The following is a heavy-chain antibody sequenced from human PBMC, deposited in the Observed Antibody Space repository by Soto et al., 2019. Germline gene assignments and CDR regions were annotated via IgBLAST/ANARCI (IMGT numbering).Heavy chain of an antibody. J-gene: IGHJ4*02. D-gene: IGHD3-10*01. Sequence: ASVKVSCKASGYTFTSYGITWVRQAPGQGLEWMGWISAYNGNTNYAQKFQGRVTMTTDTSTSTAYMELRSLGSEDTAVYYCATDNLLWSNFDYWGQGTLVTVSS. V-gene: IGHV1-18*01. CDR1: GYTFTSYG. CDR2: ISAYNGNT. CDR3: ATDNLLWSNFDY.